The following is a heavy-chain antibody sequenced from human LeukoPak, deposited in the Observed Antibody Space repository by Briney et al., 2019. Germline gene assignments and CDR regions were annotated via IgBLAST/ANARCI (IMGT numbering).Heavy chain of an antibody. V-gene: IGHV3-9*01. CDR3: AKDIGVYDYGGYFDY. D-gene: IGHD4-23*01. CDR1: GFTFDDYA. CDR2: ISWNSGSI. Sequence: PGRSLRLSCAASGFTFDDYAMHWVRQAPGKGLEWVSGISWNSGSIGYADSVKGRFTISRDNAKNSLYLQMNSLRAEDTALYYCAKDIGVYDYGGYFDYWGQGTLVTVSS. J-gene: IGHJ4*02.